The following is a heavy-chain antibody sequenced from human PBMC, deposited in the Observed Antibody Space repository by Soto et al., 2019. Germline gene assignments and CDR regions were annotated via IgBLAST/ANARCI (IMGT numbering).Heavy chain of an antibody. D-gene: IGHD2-2*02. CDR1: GGSVSSDTHY. V-gene: IGHV4-61*01. Sequence: QLQESGPGLVKPSETLSLTCTVSGGSVSSDTHYWSWIRQPPGKRLEWIGFIYSSGSTNYNPSLKSRVTMSEYTSKNQFSLKLRSVIVADTAVYHCARFVRSCSGTTCYTRADVWGQGTTVTVSS. J-gene: IGHJ6*02. CDR3: ARFVRSCSGTTCYTRADV. CDR2: IYSSGST.